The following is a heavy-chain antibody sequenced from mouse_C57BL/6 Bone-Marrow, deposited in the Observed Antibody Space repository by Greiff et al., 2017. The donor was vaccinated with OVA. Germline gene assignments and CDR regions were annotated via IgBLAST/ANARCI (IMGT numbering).Heavy chain of an antibody. Sequence: QVQLQQSGAELVRPGASVKLSCKASGYTFTDYYINWVKQRPGQGLEWIARIYPGSGNTYYNEKFKGKATLTAEKSSSTAYMQLSSLTSEDSAVYFCARYYSNYGFAYWGQGTLVTVSA. CDR1: GYTFTDYY. D-gene: IGHD2-5*01. CDR2: IYPGSGNT. CDR3: ARYYSNYGFAY. J-gene: IGHJ3*01. V-gene: IGHV1-76*01.